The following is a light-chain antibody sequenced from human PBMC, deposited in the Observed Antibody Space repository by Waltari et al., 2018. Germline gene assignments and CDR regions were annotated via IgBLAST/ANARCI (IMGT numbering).Light chain of an antibody. CDR3: QQRRDWPIT. Sequence: EIVLTQSPATLSLSPGDRATLSCRASHSVDTSLAWYQQKLGQAPRLLIYDVFYRATGIPASFSGRGSGTDFTLTIRSLEPEDFALYFCQQRRDWPITFGQGTRLEIK. J-gene: IGKJ5*01. V-gene: IGKV3-11*01. CDR2: DVF. CDR1: HSVDTS.